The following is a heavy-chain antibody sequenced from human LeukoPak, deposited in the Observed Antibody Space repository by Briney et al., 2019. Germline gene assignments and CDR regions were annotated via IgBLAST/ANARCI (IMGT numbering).Heavy chain of an antibody. CDR1: VGSISSGDYY. Sequence: PSETLSLTCTLSVGSISSGDYYWSWIRQHPGKGLEWLGYIYYSGSTYYNPVLKSRVTISADTSNTQFSLKLTAMTGADRVAYCCARVVEPTGFGSDCCYFDYWGQGTLVTVSS. CDR2: IYYSGST. J-gene: IGHJ4*02. V-gene: IGHV4-31*03. D-gene: IGHD3-10*01. CDR3: ARVVEPTGFGSDCCYFDY.